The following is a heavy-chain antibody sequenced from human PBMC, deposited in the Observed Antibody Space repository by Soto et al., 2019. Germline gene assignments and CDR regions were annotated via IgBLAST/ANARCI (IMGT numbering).Heavy chain of an antibody. CDR2: IYYSGST. CDR3: ARDRAYSSSRYGGLGWFYP. V-gene: IGHV4-59*01. Sequence: QVQLQESGPGLVKPSETLSLTCTVSGGSISSYYWSWIRQPPGKGLEWIGYIYYSGSTNYNPSLMSRVPISLDTSKNQFSLKLRSVTAADTAVYYCARDRAYSSSRYGGLGWFYPWGQGTLVTVSS. J-gene: IGHJ5*02. CDR1: GGSISSYY. D-gene: IGHD6-13*01.